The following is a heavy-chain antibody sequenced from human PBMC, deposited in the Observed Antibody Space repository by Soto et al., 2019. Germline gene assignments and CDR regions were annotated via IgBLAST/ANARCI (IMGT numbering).Heavy chain of an antibody. Sequence: PGGSLRLSCVASGFSFSSYSLAWVRQAPGKGLEWVSVIYSGGSTYYADSVKGRFTISRDNSKNTLYLQMNSLRAEDTAVYYCAKGEYCSGGSCYPNAFDIWGQGTMVTV. J-gene: IGHJ3*02. V-gene: IGHV3-66*01. CDR2: IYSGGST. CDR3: AKGEYCSGGSCYPNAFDI. CDR1: GFSFSSYS. D-gene: IGHD2-15*01.